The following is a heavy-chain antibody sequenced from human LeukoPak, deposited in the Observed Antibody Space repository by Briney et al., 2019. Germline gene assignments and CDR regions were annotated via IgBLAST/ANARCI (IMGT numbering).Heavy chain of an antibody. CDR2: ISGSGGST. J-gene: IGHJ3*02. D-gene: IGHD1-7*01. CDR3: AKDGGGSTALDDDFDI. Sequence: PGRSLRLSSAASGFTFSSYAMSWVRPAPGKGLEWVSAISGSGGSTSYADSVKGRFTISRDNSKNTLYLQRNSLTAEATAVCYCAKDGGGSTALDDDFDIWGQGTMVTVSS. CDR1: GFTFSSYA. V-gene: IGHV3-23*01.